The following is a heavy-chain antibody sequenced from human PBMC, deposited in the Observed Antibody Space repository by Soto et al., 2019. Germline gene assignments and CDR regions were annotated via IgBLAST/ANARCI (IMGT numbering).Heavy chain of an antibody. CDR1: GYTFTGYY. D-gene: IGHD2-15*01. Sequence: DSVKVSCKASGYTFTGYYMHWVRQAPGQGLEWMGWINPNSGGTNYAQKFQGRVTMTRDTSISTAYMELSRLRSDDTAVYYCARGSCVIGGGRSPYVHFWGQGALVTVSS. V-gene: IGHV1-2*02. J-gene: IGHJ4*02. CDR2: INPNSGGT. CDR3: ARGSCVIGGGRSPYVHF.